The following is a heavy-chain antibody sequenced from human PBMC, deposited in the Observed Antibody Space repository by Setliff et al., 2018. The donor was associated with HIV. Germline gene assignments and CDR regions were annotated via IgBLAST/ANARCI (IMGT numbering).Heavy chain of an antibody. CDR2: AYQSGDT. V-gene: IGHV4-38-2*02. CDR1: GYSITSGYS. J-gene: IGHJ1*01. CDR3: ARELDSSGYQGYFQH. Sequence: SETLSLTCAVSGYSITSGYSWGWIRQSPGKGLEWIGNAYQSGDTYYNPSLKSRVTISVDTSKNQFSLKLSSVTAADTAVYYCARELDSSGYQGYFQHWGQGTLVTVSS. D-gene: IGHD3-22*01.